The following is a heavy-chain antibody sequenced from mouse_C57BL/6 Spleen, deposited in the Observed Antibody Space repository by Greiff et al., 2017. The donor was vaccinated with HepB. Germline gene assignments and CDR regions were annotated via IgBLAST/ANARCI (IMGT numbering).Heavy chain of an antibody. Sequence: EVQGVESGGGLVKPGGSLKLSCAASGFTFSSYAMSWVRQTPEKRLEWVATLSDGGSYTYYPDNVKGRFTISRDNAKNNLYLQMSHRKSEDTAMYYCARAPAIYYDYPYAMDYWGQGTSVTVSS. D-gene: IGHD2-4*01. CDR3: ARAPAIYYDYPYAMDY. CDR1: GFTFSSYA. V-gene: IGHV5-4*01. CDR2: LSDGGSYT. J-gene: IGHJ4*01.